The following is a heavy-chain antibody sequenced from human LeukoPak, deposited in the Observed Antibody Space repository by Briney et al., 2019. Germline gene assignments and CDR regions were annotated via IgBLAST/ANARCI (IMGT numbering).Heavy chain of an antibody. CDR1: GYTFAAYG. CDR3: ARDLRGNVHFDY. D-gene: IGHD1-1*01. J-gene: IGHJ4*02. CDR2: ITTYNDKA. V-gene: IGHV1-18*01. Sequence: GASVEVSCKTSGYTFAAYGINWVRQAPGQGLEWMGRITTYNDKANYAQKFQGRVTLTTDTSTNTAFMELRSLRSDDTAIYFCARDLRGNVHFDYWGQGTLVTVSS.